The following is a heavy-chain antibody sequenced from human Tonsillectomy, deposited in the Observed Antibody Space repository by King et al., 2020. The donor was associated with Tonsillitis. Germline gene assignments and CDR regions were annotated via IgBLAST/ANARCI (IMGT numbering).Heavy chain of an antibody. V-gene: IGHV3-21*01. CDR2: ISPSSGYI. Sequence: VQLVESGGGLVKPGGSLRLSCAASGFTFSAYSMNWVRQAPGQGLEWVSSISPSSGYIYYADSMKGRFTSSRDNAKKSLYLQMNSLRAEDTAVYYCARGHSGSYQRGDAFDIWGQGTMVTVSS. CDR1: GFTFSAYS. CDR3: ARGHSGSYQRGDAFDI. J-gene: IGHJ3*02. D-gene: IGHD1-26*01.